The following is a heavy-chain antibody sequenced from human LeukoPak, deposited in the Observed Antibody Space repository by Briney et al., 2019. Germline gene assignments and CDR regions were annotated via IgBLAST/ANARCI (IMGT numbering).Heavy chain of an antibody. J-gene: IGHJ4*02. CDR3: AKEGRGRNFDWLLKYYFDY. D-gene: IGHD3-9*01. CDR1: GFTFSSYS. V-gene: IGHV3-21*01. Sequence: GGSLRLSCAASGFTFSSYSMNWVRQAPGKGLEWVSSISSSSSYIYYADSVKGRFTISRDNAKNSLYLQMNSLRAEDTAVYYCAKEGRGRNFDWLLKYYFDYWGQGTLVTVSS. CDR2: ISSSSSYI.